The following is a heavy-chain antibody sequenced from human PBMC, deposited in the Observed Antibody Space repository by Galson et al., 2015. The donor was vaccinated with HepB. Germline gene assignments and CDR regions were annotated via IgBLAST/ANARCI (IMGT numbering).Heavy chain of an antibody. D-gene: IGHD3-22*01. Sequence: SGAEVKKPGASVKVSCKASGYTFTSYGISWVRQAPGQGLEWMGWISAYNGNTNYAQKLQGRVTMTTDTSTSTAYMELRSLRSDDTAVYYCARDEVAYYDSSGYYSWFDPWGQGTLVTVSS. CDR3: ARDEVAYYDSSGYYSWFDP. J-gene: IGHJ5*02. CDR1: GYTFTSYG. V-gene: IGHV1-18*01. CDR2: ISAYNGNT.